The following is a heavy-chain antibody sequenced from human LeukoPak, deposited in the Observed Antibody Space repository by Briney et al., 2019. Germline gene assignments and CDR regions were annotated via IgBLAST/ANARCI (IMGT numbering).Heavy chain of an antibody. CDR3: ARGGQGDGYSADEAFDF. CDR2: TYYRSKWYN. V-gene: IGHV6-1*01. Sequence: SQTLSLTCAISGDSVSGNSTAYNWIRQSPSRGLERLGRTYYRSKWYNDYALSVKSRITFNPDTSKNQLSLHLKSVTPEDTAVYYCARGGQGDGYSADEAFDFWGQGTMVTVSS. CDR1: GDSVSGNSTA. J-gene: IGHJ3*01. D-gene: IGHD5-24*01.